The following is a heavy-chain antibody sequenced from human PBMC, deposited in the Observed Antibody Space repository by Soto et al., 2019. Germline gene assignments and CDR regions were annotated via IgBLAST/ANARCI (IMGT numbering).Heavy chain of an antibody. J-gene: IGHJ6*02. D-gene: IGHD3-22*01. CDR2: IIPIFGTA. V-gene: IGHV1-69*13. CDR3: ARTYYGDYYYYGMDV. Sequence: SVKVSCKASGGTFSSYAISWVRQAPGQGLEWMGGIIPIFGTANYAQKFQGRVTITADESTSTAYMELSSLRSEDTVVYYCARTYYGDYYYYGMDVWGQGTTVSV. CDR1: GGTFSSYA.